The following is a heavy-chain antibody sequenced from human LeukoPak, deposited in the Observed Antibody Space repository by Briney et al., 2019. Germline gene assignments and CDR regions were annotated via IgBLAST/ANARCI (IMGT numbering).Heavy chain of an antibody. CDR3: AREGPAATRKTYGMDV. D-gene: IGHD2-2*01. CDR2: INSDGSST. Sequence: GGSLRLPCAASGFTFSSYWMHWVRQAPGKGLVWVSRINSDGSSTSYADSVKGRFTISRDNAKNTLYLQMNGLRAEDTAVYYCAREGPAATRKTYGMDVWGKGTTVTVSS. CDR1: GFTFSSYW. J-gene: IGHJ6*04. V-gene: IGHV3-74*01.